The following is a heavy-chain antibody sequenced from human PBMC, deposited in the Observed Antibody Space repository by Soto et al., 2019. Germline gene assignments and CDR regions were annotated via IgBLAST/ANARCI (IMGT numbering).Heavy chain of an antibody. CDR3: AKGALFDI. CDR1: GFTFDDYA. Sequence: GGSLRLSCAASGFTFDDYAMHWVRQAPGKGLEWVSGISWNSGSIGYADSVKGRFTISRDNAKNSLYLQMNSLRAEDTALYYCAKGALFDIWGQGTMVTVSS. V-gene: IGHV3-9*01. CDR2: ISWNSGSI. J-gene: IGHJ3*02.